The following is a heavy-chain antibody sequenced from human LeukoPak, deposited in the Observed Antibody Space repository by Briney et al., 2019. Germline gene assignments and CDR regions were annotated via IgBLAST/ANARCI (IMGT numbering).Heavy chain of an antibody. V-gene: IGHV3-23*01. Sequence: GGSLRLSCAASGFTFSSYAMSWVRQAPGKGLEWVSAISGSGGSTYYADSVKGRFTISRDNSKNTLYLQMNSLRAEDTAVYYCAKKGWEEQVWAIDAFDIWGQGTMVTVSS. CDR2: ISGSGGST. CDR1: GFTFSSYA. D-gene: IGHD5-18*01. J-gene: IGHJ3*02. CDR3: AKKGWEEQVWAIDAFDI.